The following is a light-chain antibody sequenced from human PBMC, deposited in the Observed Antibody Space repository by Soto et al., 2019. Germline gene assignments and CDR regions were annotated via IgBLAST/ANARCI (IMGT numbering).Light chain of an antibody. Sequence: EIVMTQSPATLSVSPGERATLSCRASQSITRNLAWYQQSPGQAPRFLIYGASTRATGVPARFSGSGSGTEFTLTISSLQAEDFAVFYCHQYSNWPLTFGGGTKVDIK. CDR2: GAS. V-gene: IGKV3D-15*01. J-gene: IGKJ4*01. CDR1: QSITRN. CDR3: HQYSNWPLT.